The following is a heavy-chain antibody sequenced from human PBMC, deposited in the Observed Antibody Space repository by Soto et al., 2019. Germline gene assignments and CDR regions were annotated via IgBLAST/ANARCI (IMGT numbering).Heavy chain of an antibody. V-gene: IGHV1-69*01. CDR1: GGTFSNYP. Sequence: VQLVQYGAEVKKPGSSVKVSCKASGGTFSNYPFIWVRQAPGQGLDWMGGIIPIFGTTDYGQRFQGRVTITADESTNTAYMELSSLRSDDTAVHYCALGLYCGGGCYSHFDYWGQGTLVTVSS. D-gene: IGHD2-21*02. CDR3: ALGLYCGGGCYSHFDY. J-gene: IGHJ4*02. CDR2: IIPIFGTT.